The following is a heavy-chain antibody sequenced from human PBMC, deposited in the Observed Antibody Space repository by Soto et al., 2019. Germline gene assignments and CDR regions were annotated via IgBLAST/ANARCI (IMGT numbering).Heavy chain of an antibody. V-gene: IGHV3-21*01. CDR2: ISSSSSYI. J-gene: IGHJ6*02. CDR1: GFTFSSYS. Sequence: PGGSLRLSCAASGFTFSSYSMNWVRQAPGKGLEWVSSISSSSSYIYYADSVKGRFTISRDNAKNSLYLQMDSLRAEDTAVYYCARDTAMAPHQRYYYYYGMDVWGQGTKVTVSS. CDR3: ARDTAMAPHQRYYYYYGMDV. D-gene: IGHD5-18*01.